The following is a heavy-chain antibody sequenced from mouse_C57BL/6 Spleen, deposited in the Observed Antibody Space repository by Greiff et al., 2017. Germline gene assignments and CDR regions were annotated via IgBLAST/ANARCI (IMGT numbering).Heavy chain of an antibody. CDR3: ARDGYYGSSHYFDY. J-gene: IGHJ2*01. V-gene: IGHV5-4*01. CDR1: GFTFSSYA. CDR2: ISDGGSYT. Sequence: EVQGVESGGGLVKPGGSLKLSCAASGFTFSSYAMSWVRQTPEKRLEWVATISDGGSYTYYPDNVKGRFTISRDNAKNNLYLQMSHLKSEDTAMYYCARDGYYGSSHYFDYWGQGTTLTVSS. D-gene: IGHD1-1*01.